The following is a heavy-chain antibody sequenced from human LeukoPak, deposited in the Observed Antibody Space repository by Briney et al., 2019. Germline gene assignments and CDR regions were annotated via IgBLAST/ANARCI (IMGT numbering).Heavy chain of an antibody. CDR2: ISYSGITI. V-gene: IGHV3-11*01. D-gene: IGHD3-22*01. CDR3: ASGSAYYDSSGYYWGRFDY. Sequence: PGGSLRLSCEASGFTFSDYSMSWIRQAPGKGLEWVSYISYSGITIYYADSVKGRFTISRDNAKTSLFLQMDSLRAEDTAVYYGASGSAYYDSSGYYWGRFDYWGQGTLVTVSS. J-gene: IGHJ4*02. CDR1: GFTFSDYS.